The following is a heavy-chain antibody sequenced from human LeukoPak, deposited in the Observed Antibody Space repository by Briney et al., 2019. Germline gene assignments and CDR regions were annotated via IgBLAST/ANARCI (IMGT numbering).Heavy chain of an antibody. D-gene: IGHD1-26*01. CDR1: GFTVSSNY. CDR2: IYSGGST. J-gene: IGHJ4*02. Sequence: GGSLRLSCAASGFTVSSNYMSWVRQAPGTGLEWVSVIYSGGSTYYADSVKGRFTISRGISNNTLYLQTNSLRAEDTAVYYCARGGSYYPLWGQGTLVTVSS. CDR3: ARGGSYYPL. V-gene: IGHV3-53*01.